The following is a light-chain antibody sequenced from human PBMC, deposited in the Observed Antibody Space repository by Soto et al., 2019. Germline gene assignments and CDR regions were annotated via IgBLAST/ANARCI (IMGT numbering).Light chain of an antibody. CDR2: GAS. CDR3: QQHGGSPQT. CDR1: QSVSNY. J-gene: IGKJ1*01. V-gene: IGKV3-20*01. Sequence: EIVLTPSPGTLALSPGEGATLSCRSSQSVSNYLAWYKQKPCQAPRLLIYGASSRATGIPDSFSGSGSGTDFTLTISRLEPEDFAVYYCQQHGGSPQTFGQGTKVEIK.